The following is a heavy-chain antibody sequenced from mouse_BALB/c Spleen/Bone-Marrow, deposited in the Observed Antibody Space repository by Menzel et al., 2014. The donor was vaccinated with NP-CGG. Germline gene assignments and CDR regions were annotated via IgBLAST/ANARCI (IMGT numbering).Heavy chain of an antibody. CDR2: IDPANVNT. Sequence: EVKLVESGAELAKPGASVKLSCTASGFNIKDTYMHWVKQRPEQGLEWIGRIDPANVNTKYDPKFQGKATITADTSSNTAYLQLSSLTSEDTAVYYCASYVYGYYFDYWGQGTTLTVSS. V-gene: IGHV14-3*02. CDR1: GFNIKDTY. J-gene: IGHJ2*01. D-gene: IGHD1-1*01. CDR3: ASYVYGYYFDY.